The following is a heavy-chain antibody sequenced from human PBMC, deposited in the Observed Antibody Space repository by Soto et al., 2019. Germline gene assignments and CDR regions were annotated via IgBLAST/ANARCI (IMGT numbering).Heavy chain of an antibody. CDR2: TYYRSKWYN. CDR1: GDSVSSNSAA. D-gene: IGHD6-13*01. Sequence: PSQTLSLTCAISGDSVSSNSAAWNWIRQSPSRGLEWLGRTYYRSKWYNDYAVSVKSRITINPDTSKNQFSLQLNSVAPEDTAVYYCARAPPRGSWYAWGWFDPWGQGTLVTVSS. V-gene: IGHV6-1*01. J-gene: IGHJ5*02. CDR3: ARAPPRGSWYAWGWFDP.